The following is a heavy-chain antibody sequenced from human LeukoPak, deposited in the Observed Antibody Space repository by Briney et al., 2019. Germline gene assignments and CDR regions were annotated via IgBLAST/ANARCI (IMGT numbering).Heavy chain of an antibody. CDR2: IVVRSGNT. Sequence: SVKLSCKASGFTFPSSAMQGVRHARGQGLEWIGLIVVRSGNTNYAQKFQERVTIPRDMSTSTAYMEMSSLRSEDTAVYYCAADNHDYGDYGSGWFDPWGQGTLVTGSS. J-gene: IGHJ5*02. CDR1: GFTFPSSA. D-gene: IGHD4-17*01. CDR3: AADNHDYGDYGSGWFDP. V-gene: IGHV1-58*02.